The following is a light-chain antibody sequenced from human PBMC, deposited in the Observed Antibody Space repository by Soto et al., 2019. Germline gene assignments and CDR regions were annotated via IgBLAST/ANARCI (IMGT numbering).Light chain of an antibody. V-gene: IGLV1-40*01. Sequence: QSVLTQPPSVSGAPGQRVTISCTGSSSNIGAGYDVHWYQQLPGTAPKVFIYGNSNRPSGVPDRFSGSRFGTSASLAITGLQAEDEADYYCQSYDSSLSGSVVFGGGTKLTVL. CDR3: QSYDSSLSGSVV. J-gene: IGLJ2*01. CDR1: SSNIGAGYD. CDR2: GNS.